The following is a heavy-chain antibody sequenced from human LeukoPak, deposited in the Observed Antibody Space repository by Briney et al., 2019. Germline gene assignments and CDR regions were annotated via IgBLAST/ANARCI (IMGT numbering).Heavy chain of an antibody. CDR3: ARDSESVTRAMCYYYYMDV. J-gene: IGHJ6*03. CDR1: GDSVSSNSAA. Sequence: SQTLSLTCAISGDSVSSNSAAWNWIRQSPSRGLEWLGRTYYRSKWYNDYAVSVKSRITINPDTSKNQFSLQLNSVTPEDTAVYYCARDSESVTRAMCYYYYMDVWGKGTTVTVSS. D-gene: IGHD4-23*01. CDR2: TYYRSKWYN. V-gene: IGHV6-1*01.